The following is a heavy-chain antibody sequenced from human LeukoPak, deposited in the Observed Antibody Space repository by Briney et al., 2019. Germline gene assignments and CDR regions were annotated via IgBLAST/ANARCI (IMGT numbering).Heavy chain of an antibody. CDR3: AAPDSSGYYYLY. Sequence: SETLSLTCAVYGGSFSGYYWSWIRQPPGKGLEWIGEVNHSGSTNYNPSLKSRVTISVDTSKNQFSLKLSSVTAADTAVYYCAAPDSSGYYYLYWGQGTLVTVSS. D-gene: IGHD3-22*01. J-gene: IGHJ4*02. V-gene: IGHV4-34*01. CDR2: VNHSGST. CDR1: GGSFSGYY.